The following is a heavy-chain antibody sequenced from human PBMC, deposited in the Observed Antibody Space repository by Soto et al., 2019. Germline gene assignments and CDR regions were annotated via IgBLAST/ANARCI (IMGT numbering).Heavy chain of an antibody. V-gene: IGHV3-30*03. CDR2: ISYDGTDE. Sequence: GGSLRLSCAASGFSFSIYGMHWVRQAPGKGLEWVAMISYDGTDEYYADSVKGRFTISRDNSKNAVYLQMNSLRSEDTAVYYCSRVDPGETSPFDHWGQGTLVTVSS. CDR3: SRVDPGETSPFDH. J-gene: IGHJ4*02. CDR1: GFSFSIYG. D-gene: IGHD3-10*01.